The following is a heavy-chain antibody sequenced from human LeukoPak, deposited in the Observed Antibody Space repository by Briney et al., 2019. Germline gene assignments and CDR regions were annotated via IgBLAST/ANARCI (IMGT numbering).Heavy chain of an antibody. V-gene: IGHV1-3*01. Sequence: APVKVSCKASGYTFTSYAMHWVRQAPGQRLEWMGWINAGNGNTKYSQKFQGRVTMTTDTSTSTAYLELRSLSSDDTAVYYCARTMTTLPTHGELDLWGQGTQVTVSS. D-gene: IGHD4-17*01. CDR2: INAGNGNT. CDR3: ARTMTTLPTHGELDL. J-gene: IGHJ5*02. CDR1: GYTFTSYA.